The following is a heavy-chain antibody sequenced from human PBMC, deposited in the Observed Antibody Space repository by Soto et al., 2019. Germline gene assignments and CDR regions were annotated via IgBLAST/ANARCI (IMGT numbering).Heavy chain of an antibody. J-gene: IGHJ3*02. CDR2: IHYSGST. CDR3: ARSDYGDYLTAFDI. CDR1: DGSISTYY. Sequence: QVQLQESGPGLVKPSETLSLTCTVSDGSISTYYWSWIRQPPGKGLEWIGYIHYSGSTDYDPSLKSRVTISVDTSKNQFSLKLSSVTTADTAMHYCARSDYGDYLTAFDIWGQGTMVTVSS. D-gene: IGHD4-17*01. V-gene: IGHV4-59*01.